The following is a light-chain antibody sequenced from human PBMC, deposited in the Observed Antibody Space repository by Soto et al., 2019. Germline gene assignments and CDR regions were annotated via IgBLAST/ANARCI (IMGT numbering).Light chain of an antibody. J-gene: IGLJ3*02. CDR2: EVS. Sequence: QSALTQPASVSGSPGQSITISCTGTSNDVGGYNYVSWYQQHPGKAPKLMIYEVSNRPSGVSNRFSGSKSGNTASLTISGLQAEDDADDYCSSYTSSSSSWVFGGGTQLTVL. CDR1: SNDVGGYNY. CDR3: SSYTSSSSSWV. V-gene: IGLV2-14*01.